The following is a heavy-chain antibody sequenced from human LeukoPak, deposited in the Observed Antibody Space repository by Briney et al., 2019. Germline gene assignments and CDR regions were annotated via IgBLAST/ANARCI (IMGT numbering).Heavy chain of an antibody. CDR3: TTDIVVVPAATYYYYMDV. CDR2: IKSKTDGGTT. J-gene: IGHJ6*03. CDR1: GFTFSSYG. V-gene: IGHV3-15*01. Sequence: PGGSLRLSCAASGFTFSSYGMHWVRQAPGKGLEWVGRIKSKTDGGTTDYAAPVKGRFTISRDDSKNTLYLQMNSLKTEDTAVYYCTTDIVVVPAATYYYYMDVWGKGTTVTVSS. D-gene: IGHD2-2*01.